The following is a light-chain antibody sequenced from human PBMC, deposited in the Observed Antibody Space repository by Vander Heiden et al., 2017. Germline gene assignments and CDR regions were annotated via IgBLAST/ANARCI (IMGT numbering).Light chain of an antibody. CDR2: DAS. J-gene: IGKJ4*01. CDR3: QQYGNSPLT. CDR1: QSVSGNM. V-gene: IGKV3-20*01. Sequence: EIVLTQTPGTLSFSPGERAALSCRASQSVSGNMLAWYRQKPGQAPRLLISDASNRATGIPDRFSASGSGTDFTLTISRLEPEDFAVYYCQQYGNSPLTFGGGTEVESK.